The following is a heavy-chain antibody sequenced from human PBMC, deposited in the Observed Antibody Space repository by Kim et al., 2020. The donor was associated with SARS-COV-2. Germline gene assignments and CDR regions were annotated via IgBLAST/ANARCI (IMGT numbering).Heavy chain of an antibody. J-gene: IGHJ4*02. CDR3: VRDMNPTVYDY. Sequence: ASVKVSCKASGYTFNTYPIHWLRQAPGQTLEWMGWVNAANDQTKYSQKFQGRITISRDTSANTAYMELRSLTTKDTAFYYCVRDMNPTVYDYWCQGNLVT. D-gene: IGHD4-4*01. V-gene: IGHV1-3*01. CDR2: VNAANDQT. CDR1: GYTFNTYP.